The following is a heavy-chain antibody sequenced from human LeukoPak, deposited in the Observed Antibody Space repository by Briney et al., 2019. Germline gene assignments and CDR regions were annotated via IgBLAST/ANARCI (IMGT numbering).Heavy chain of an antibody. CDR3: ARGDIVVVVAATNLNWFDP. CDR1: GGSFSGYY. CDR2: INHSGST. Sequence: PSETLSLTCAVYGGSFSGYYWSWIRQPPGKGLEWIGEINHSGSTNYNPSLKSRVTISVDTSKNQFSLKLSSVTAADTAVYYCARGDIVVVVAATNLNWFDPWGQGTLVTVSS. V-gene: IGHV4-34*01. J-gene: IGHJ5*02. D-gene: IGHD2-15*01.